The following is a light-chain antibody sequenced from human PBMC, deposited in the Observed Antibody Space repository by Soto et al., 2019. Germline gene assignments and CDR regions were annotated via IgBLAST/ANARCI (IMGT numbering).Light chain of an antibody. CDR3: QQYGRSPVMYT. J-gene: IGKJ2*01. CDR2: GAA. Sequence: EIVLTQSPGTLSLSPGERATLSCRASQSVTSNFLAWYQQKPGQAPRLLIYGAATRAAGVPDRFSGSGSGTDFTLTITRLEPEDFALYYCQQYGRSPVMYTVGRGTK. CDR1: QSVTSNF. V-gene: IGKV3-20*01.